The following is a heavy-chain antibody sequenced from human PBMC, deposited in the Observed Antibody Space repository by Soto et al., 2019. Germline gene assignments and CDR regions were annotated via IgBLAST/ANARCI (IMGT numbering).Heavy chain of an antibody. CDR2: IYSSGST. CDR3: ARGQRFSDWFDP. CDR1: GGDISTYY. Sequence: KTSETLSLTCTVSGGDISTYYWTWIRQPAGKGLEWIGRIYSSGSTKYNPSLKSRVTMSLDTSKNQFSLRLSSVTAADTAVYYCARGQRFSDWFDPWGQGTLVTVSS. V-gene: IGHV4-4*07. J-gene: IGHJ5*02. D-gene: IGHD3-3*01.